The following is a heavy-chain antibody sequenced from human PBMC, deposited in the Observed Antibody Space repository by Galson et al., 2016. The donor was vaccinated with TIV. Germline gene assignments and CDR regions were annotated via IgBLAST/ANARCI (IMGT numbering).Heavy chain of an antibody. J-gene: IGHJ4*02. CDR3: ATYGSGRQASFDF. Sequence: SVKVSCKASGYTFTRYYMHWMRQAPGQGLEWMGVIDPSSGSTTYAQKFQGRVTMTRDTSTSTVYMELSSLTSEDTAVYYCATYGSGRQASFDFWGQGTLVTVSS. CDR2: IDPSSGST. V-gene: IGHV1-46*03. CDR1: GYTFTRYY. D-gene: IGHD3-10*01.